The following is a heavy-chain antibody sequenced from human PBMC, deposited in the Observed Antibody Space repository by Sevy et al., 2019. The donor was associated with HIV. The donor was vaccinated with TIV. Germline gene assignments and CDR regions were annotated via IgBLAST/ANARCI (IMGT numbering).Heavy chain of an antibody. V-gene: IGHV3-23*01. Sequence: GESLKISCAASGFTFSKYSMSWVRQPPGKRLEWVSTLSFGCGEINYADSVKGRFTISRDNSKSSVYLQMNNLRPEGTAVYYCAREGCTKPHDYWGQGTLVTVSS. CDR3: AREGCTKPHDY. CDR2: LSFGCGEI. CDR1: GFTFSKYS. J-gene: IGHJ4*02. D-gene: IGHD2-8*01.